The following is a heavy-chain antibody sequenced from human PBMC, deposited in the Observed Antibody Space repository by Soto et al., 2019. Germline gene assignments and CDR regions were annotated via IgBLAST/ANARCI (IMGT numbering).Heavy chain of an antibody. CDR2: INYDGYS. J-gene: IGHJ6*02. Sequence: QVQLQESGPGLVKPSETLSLTCTVSGGSITNYYCSWFRQPPGKGLEWIGYINYDGYSAYNLSLKRGVTLSMDASKTQFPLMLESVTATDTAVYYCARHGFGPLHGLVDVWGPGTTVIVSS. CDR3: ARHGFGPLHGLVDV. D-gene: IGHD3-10*01. V-gene: IGHV4-59*08. CDR1: GGSITNYY.